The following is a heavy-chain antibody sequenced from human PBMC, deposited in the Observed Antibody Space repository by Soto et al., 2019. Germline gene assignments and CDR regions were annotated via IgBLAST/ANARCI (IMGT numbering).Heavy chain of an antibody. V-gene: IGHV4-59*01. J-gene: IGHJ4*02. CDR3: ARRTSWQLPFDH. CDR2: ISYSGST. CDR1: SDSISSYY. Sequence: PSETLSLTCTVSSDSISSYYWSWIRQPPEKRLEWIGYISYSGSTDYNPSLKSRVTISGDTSKNQFSLKVSSVTAADTAVYYCARRTSWQLPFDHWGQGTLVTVSS. D-gene: IGHD6-13*01.